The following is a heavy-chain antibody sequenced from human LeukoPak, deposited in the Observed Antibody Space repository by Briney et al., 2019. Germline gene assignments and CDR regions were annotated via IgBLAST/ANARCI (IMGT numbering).Heavy chain of an antibody. CDR1: GYPFTCYY. CDR3: AREIPAKLTYSGGWHYPYGWFDP. CDR2: MKPNSGGT. Sequence: ASLKVSCKASGYPFTCYYMHWVRQAPGQGLEWMRWMKPNSGGTNHAKKFQARVTMTKDTSRSTAYMQLSRPRSDDTTGLYCAREIPAKLTYSGGWHYPYGWFDPWGQGTLVTVSS. J-gene: IGHJ5*02. V-gene: IGHV1-2*02. D-gene: IGHD6-19*01.